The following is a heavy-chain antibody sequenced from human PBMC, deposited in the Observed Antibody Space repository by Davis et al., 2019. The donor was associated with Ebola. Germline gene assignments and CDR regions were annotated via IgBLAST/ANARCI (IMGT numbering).Heavy chain of an antibody. CDR2: VHGGNGNT. Sequence: ASVKVSCKASGFTLTKYAIHWVRQVPGQRLEWMGWVHGGNGNTKYSQRFQGRVTITTDTSASTAYLDLSSLRSDDTAVFYCARATFGYNSGWYADYWGQGTLVTVSS. D-gene: IGHD6-19*01. J-gene: IGHJ4*02. CDR3: ARATFGYNSGWYADY. CDR1: GFTLTKYA. V-gene: IGHV1-3*01.